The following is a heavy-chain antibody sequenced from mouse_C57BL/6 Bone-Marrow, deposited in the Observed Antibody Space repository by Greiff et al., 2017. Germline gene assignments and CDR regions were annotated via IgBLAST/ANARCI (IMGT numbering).Heavy chain of an antibody. CDR3: TRGYGSSPYYAMDY. V-gene: IGHV5-9-1*02. J-gene: IGHJ4*01. D-gene: IGHD1-1*01. Sequence: EVQLVESGAGLVKPGGSLKLSCAASGFTFSSYAMSWVRQTPEKRLEWVAYISSGGDYIYYADTVKGRFTISRDNARNTLYLQMSSLKSEDTAMYYCTRGYGSSPYYAMDYWGQGTSVTVSS. CDR2: ISSGGDYI. CDR1: GFTFSSYA.